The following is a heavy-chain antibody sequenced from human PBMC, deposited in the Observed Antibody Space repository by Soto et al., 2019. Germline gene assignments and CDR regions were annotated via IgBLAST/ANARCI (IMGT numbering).Heavy chain of an antibody. D-gene: IGHD4-17*01. CDR2: ISYDGSNK. CDR1: GFTFSSYG. V-gene: IGHV3-30*18. J-gene: IGHJ3*02. CDR3: AKDRIDDYGDHGGAFDI. Sequence: QVQLVESGGGVVQPGRSLRLSCAASGFTFSSYGMHWVRQAPGKGLEWVAVISYDGSNKYYADSVKGRFTISRDNSKNRLYLQMNILRADDTAVYYCAKDRIDDYGDHGGAFDIWGQGTMVTVS.